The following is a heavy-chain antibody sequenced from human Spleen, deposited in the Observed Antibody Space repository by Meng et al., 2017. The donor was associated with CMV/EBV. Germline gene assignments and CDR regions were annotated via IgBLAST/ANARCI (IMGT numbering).Heavy chain of an antibody. CDR3: AKEGVGYCSSTSCSNWFDP. D-gene: IGHD2-2*01. V-gene: IGHV3-23*01. CDR1: FSSSA. CDR2: ISGSGGST. J-gene: IGHJ5*02. Sequence: FSSSAMSWVRQAPGKGLEWVSAISGSGGSTYYADSVKGRFTISRDNSKNTLYLQMNSLRVEDTAVYYCAKEGVGYCSSTSCSNWFDPWGQGTLVTVSS.